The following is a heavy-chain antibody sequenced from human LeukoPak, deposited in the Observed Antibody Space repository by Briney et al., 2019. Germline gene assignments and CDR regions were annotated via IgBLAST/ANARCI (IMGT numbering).Heavy chain of an antibody. V-gene: IGHV4-59*01. CDR1: GGSISHYY. Sequence: SETLSLTCTVSGGSISHYYWSWIRQPPGKGLEWIGYIYYSVTTNYNPSLKSRVTISVDTSKKQFSLMLNSVTAADTAVYYCAREDPRTKVPEGMDVWGQGTTVTVSS. CDR3: AREDPRTKVPEGMDV. J-gene: IGHJ6*02. CDR2: IYYSVTT. D-gene: IGHD4/OR15-4a*01.